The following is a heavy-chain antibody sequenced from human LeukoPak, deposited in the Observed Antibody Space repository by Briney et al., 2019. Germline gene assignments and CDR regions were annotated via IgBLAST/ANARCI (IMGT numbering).Heavy chain of an antibody. CDR2: IRTSSRT. V-gene: IGHV3-23*01. CDR3: AKDLDSTGSWPPEYFQH. CDR1: GFTFSSYA. J-gene: IGHJ1*01. Sequence: PGGSLRLSCVASGFTFSSYAMSWVRQAPGKGLEWVSLIRTSSRTHYADSMKGRFTISRDNSRNTLYLQINSLRAEDTAVYYCAKDLDSTGSWPPEYFQHWGQGSLVTVSS. D-gene: IGHD3-22*01.